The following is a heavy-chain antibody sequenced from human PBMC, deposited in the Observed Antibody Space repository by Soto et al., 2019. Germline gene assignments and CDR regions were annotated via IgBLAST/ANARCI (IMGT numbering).Heavy chain of an antibody. CDR1: GFTFSIYA. Sequence: PGGSLRLSFAASGFTFSIYAMSWVRQAPGKGLEWVSAISGSGGSTYYADSVKGRFTISRDNSKNTLYLQMNSLRAEDTAVYYCANAPGGRATISHYYYYGMDVWGQGTTVTVSS. V-gene: IGHV3-23*01. CDR2: ISGSGGST. CDR3: ANAPGGRATISHYYYYGMDV. J-gene: IGHJ6*02. D-gene: IGHD5-12*01.